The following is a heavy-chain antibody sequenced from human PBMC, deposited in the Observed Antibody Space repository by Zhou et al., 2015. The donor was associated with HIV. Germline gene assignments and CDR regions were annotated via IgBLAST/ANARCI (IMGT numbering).Heavy chain of an antibody. CDR1: GFTFSDYY. CDR3: ARDKVVSGIASWSDY. V-gene: IGHV3-11*01. Sequence: QVQLVESGGGLVKPGGSLRLSCAASGFTFSDYYMSWIRQAPGKGLEWVSYISSSGSSRYYADSVKGRFTISRDNAKNSLYLQMNSLRAEDMAFYYCARDKVVSGIASWSDYWGQGTLVTVSS. D-gene: IGHD6-13*01. CDR2: ISSSGSSR. J-gene: IGHJ4*02.